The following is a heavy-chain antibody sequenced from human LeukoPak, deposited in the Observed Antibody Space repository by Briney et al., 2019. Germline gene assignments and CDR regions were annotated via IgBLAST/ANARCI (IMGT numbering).Heavy chain of an antibody. J-gene: IGHJ1*01. Sequence: GGSLRLSCAASGFTFDDYGMSWVRQAPGKGLEWVSAISGSGGSTYYADSVKGRFTISRDNSKNTLYLQMNSLRAEDTAVYYCATLSGEYFQHWGQGTLVTVSS. V-gene: IGHV3-23*01. CDR3: ATLSGEYFQH. CDR2: ISGSGGST. CDR1: GFTFDDYG.